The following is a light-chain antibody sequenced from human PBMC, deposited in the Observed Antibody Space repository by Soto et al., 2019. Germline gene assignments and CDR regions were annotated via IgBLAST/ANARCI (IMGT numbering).Light chain of an antibody. CDR1: QSITTW. V-gene: IGKV1-5*03. Sequence: DIQMTQSPSTLSASVGDRVTITCRACQSITTWLAWYQQKPGKAPKLLIYKATNLQSGVPSRFSGSGSGTEFSLTISSLQPEDFAIYYCQQYNDYQYTFGQGTKLEIK. CDR3: QQYNDYQYT. J-gene: IGKJ2*01. CDR2: KAT.